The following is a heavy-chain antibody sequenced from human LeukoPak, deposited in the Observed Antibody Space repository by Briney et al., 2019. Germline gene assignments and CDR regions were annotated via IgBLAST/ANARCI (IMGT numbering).Heavy chain of an antibody. CDR2: IYTSGST. Sequence: SETLSLTCTVSGASISTNYWSWIRQPAGKGLEWIGRIYTSGSTNYNPSLKSRVTISVDTSKNQFSLKLSSVTAADTAVYYCARDPHLHYYDSSGYSRWGQGTLVTVSS. CDR3: ARDPHLHYYDSSGYSR. CDR1: GASISTNY. V-gene: IGHV4-4*07. J-gene: IGHJ4*02. D-gene: IGHD3-22*01.